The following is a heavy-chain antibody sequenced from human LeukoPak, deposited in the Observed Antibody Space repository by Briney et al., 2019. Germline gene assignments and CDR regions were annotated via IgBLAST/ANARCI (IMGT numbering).Heavy chain of an antibody. CDR3: ARLTPGKNWFDP. D-gene: IGHD3-10*01. CDR2: MYHIGIT. V-gene: IGHV4-38-2*01. Sequence: PSETLSLTCAVSGYSINSAYYWGWIRQPPGKGLEWIASMYHIGITYYNSSLKSRATISVDTSKNQFSLKLNSVTAADTSVYYCARLTPGKNWFDPWGHGTLVTVSS. CDR1: GYSINSAYY. J-gene: IGHJ5*02.